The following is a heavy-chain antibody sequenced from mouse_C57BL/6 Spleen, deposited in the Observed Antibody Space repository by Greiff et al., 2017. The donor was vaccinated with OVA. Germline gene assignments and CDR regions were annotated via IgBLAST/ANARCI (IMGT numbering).Heavy chain of an antibody. V-gene: IGHV5-6*01. CDR3: ARQDYCSCDY. CDR1: GFTFSSYG. Sequence: EVKLVESGGDLVKPGGSLKLSCAASGFTFSSYGMSWVRQTPDKRLEWVATISSGGSYTYYPDSVKGRFTISRDNAKNTLYLQMSSLKSEDTAMYFCARQDYCSCDYWGQGTTLTVSS. D-gene: IGHD2-12*01. J-gene: IGHJ2*01. CDR2: ISSGGSYT.